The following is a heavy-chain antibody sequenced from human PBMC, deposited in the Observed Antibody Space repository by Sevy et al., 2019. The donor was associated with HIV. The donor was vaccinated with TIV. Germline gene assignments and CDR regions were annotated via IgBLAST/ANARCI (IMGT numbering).Heavy chain of an antibody. V-gene: IGHV3-21*01. CDR2: ISSGSSFI. J-gene: IGHJ4*02. Sequence: GGSLRLSCAASGFMFDGYSMNWVRQAPGKGLEWVSSISSGSSFIYYADSVKGRFTISRDNARESLSLHMNSLRVEDTGIYYCARVGPGECRGTNSSPNDYWGQGTLVTVSS. CDR1: GFMFDGYS. D-gene: IGHD6-6*01. CDR3: ARVGPGECRGTNSSPNDY.